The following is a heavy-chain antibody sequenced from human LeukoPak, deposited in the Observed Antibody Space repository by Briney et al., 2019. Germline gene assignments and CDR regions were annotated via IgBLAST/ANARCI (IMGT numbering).Heavy chain of an antibody. Sequence: GRSLRLSCAASGITFSSYGMHWVRQAPGKGLEWVAVISYDGSNKYYADSVKGRFTISRDNSKNTLYLQMNSLRAEDTAVYYCLYSSSSGDYWGQGTLVTVSS. CDR1: GITFSSYG. CDR2: ISYDGSNK. CDR3: LYSSSSGDY. V-gene: IGHV3-30*03. J-gene: IGHJ4*02. D-gene: IGHD6-13*01.